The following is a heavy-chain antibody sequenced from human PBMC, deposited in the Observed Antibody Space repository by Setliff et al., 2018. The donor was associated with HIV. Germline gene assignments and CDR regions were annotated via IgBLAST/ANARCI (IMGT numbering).Heavy chain of an antibody. Sequence: SETLSLTCSVSGGSISGSSYYWGWIRQPPGKGLEWIGSVYHSGSTYYNPSLKSRVTISVDTSKNQFSLKLSSVTAADTAMYYCARLTTVGAFDIWGQGTMVTVS. CDR3: ARLTTVGAFDI. V-gene: IGHV4-39*07. J-gene: IGHJ3*02. CDR2: VYHSGST. CDR1: GGSISGSSYY. D-gene: IGHD1-1*01.